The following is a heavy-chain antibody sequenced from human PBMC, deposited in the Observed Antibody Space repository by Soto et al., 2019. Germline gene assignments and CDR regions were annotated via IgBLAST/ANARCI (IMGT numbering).Heavy chain of an antibody. D-gene: IGHD5-12*01. CDR2: INPNNGDT. CDR1: GYTFTAFY. J-gene: IGHJ1*01. V-gene: IGHV1-2*04. CDR3: ARELMKDGFKVGH. Sequence: GASVKVSCKASGYTFTAFYIHWVRQAPGQGLEWMGWINPNNGDTSHAQKFQGWITITRDTSISTAYMELSRLTSDDTAVYYCARELMKDGFKVGHWGQGTLVTVSS.